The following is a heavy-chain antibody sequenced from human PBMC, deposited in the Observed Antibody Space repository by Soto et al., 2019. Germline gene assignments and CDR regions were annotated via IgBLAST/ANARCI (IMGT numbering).Heavy chain of an antibody. V-gene: IGHV1-69*01. CDR2: IIPLFNTT. Sequence: QVQLVQSGAEVKKPGSSVKVSCKAAGGSFASYAITWLRQAPGQGLEWMGGIIPLFNTTTYAQKFQDRVTITADEGTNTAYMQLSSLRSEDTAVYYCAREYSYGSGTYFDYWGQGTLVIVSS. CDR3: AREYSYGSGTYFDY. CDR1: GGSFASYA. J-gene: IGHJ4*02. D-gene: IGHD3-10*01.